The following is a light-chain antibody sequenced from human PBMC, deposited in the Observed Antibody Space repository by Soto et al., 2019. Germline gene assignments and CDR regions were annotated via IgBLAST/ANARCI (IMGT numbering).Light chain of an antibody. CDR2: EVS. CDR3: TSYTGSSTLV. CDR1: SSDVGGYNY. V-gene: IGLV2-14*01. Sequence: QSALTRPASVSGSPGQSITISCTGTSSDVGGYNYVSWFQRHPGKVPRLIIFEVSNRPSGVSNRFSGSKSGNTASLTISGLQAEDEADYYCTSYTGSSTLVFGGGTKVTVL. J-gene: IGLJ2*01.